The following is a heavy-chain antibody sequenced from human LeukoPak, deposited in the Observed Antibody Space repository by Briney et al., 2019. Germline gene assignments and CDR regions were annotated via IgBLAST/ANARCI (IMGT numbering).Heavy chain of an antibody. V-gene: IGHV3-7*03. J-gene: IGHJ4*02. CDR1: GFTFGSLW. D-gene: IGHD2-2*01. Sequence: GGSLRLSCAASGFTFGSLWMSWVRQAPGKGLEWVANIRLDVSETNYLDSVKGRFTISGDSSKNSLYLQMSSLRAEDTAVYYCAIQSGDPGGGGSTSPLFDYWGQGTLVTVSS. CDR2: IRLDVSET. CDR3: AIQSGDPGGGGSTSPLFDY.